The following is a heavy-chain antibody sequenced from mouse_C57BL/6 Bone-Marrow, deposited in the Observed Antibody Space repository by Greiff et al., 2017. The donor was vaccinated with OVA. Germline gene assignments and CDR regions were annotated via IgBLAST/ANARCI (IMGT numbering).Heavy chain of an antibody. D-gene: IGHD2-10*02. CDR3: ARNPSLSYGNYVDY. V-gene: IGHV1-19*01. J-gene: IGHJ2*01. Sequence: QLQQSGPVLVKPGASVKMSCKASGYTFTDYYMNWVKQSHGKSLEWIGVINPYNGGTSYNQKFKGKATLTVDKSSSTAYMELNSLTSEDSAVYYCARNPSLSYGNYVDYWGQGTTLTVSS. CDR2: INPYNGGT. CDR1: GYTFTDYY.